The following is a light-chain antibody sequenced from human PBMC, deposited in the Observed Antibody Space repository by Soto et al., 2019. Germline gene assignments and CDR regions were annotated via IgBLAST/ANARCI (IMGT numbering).Light chain of an antibody. CDR1: SSDIGSNT. Sequence: VLTQPPSASWTPGQRVTISCSGSSSDIGSNTVNWYQQLPGTAPKLLIYSNNQRPSGVPDRFSGSKSGTSASLAISGLQSEDEADYYCAAWDDSMNGYVFGTGTKVTVL. V-gene: IGLV1-44*01. J-gene: IGLJ1*01. CDR2: SNN. CDR3: AAWDDSMNGYV.